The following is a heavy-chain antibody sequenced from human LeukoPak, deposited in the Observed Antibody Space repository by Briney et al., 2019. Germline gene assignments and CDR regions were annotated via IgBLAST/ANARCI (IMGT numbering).Heavy chain of an antibody. D-gene: IGHD5-18*01. V-gene: IGHV1-69*05. J-gene: IGHJ4*02. CDR2: IIPIFGTA. Sequence: SVKVSCKASGGTFSSYAISWVRQAPGQGLEWMGRIIPIFGTANYAQKFQGRVTITTDESTSTAYMELSSLRSEDTAVYYCATGRGYSYVNWGQGTLVTASS. CDR1: GGTFSSYA. CDR3: ATGRGYSYVN.